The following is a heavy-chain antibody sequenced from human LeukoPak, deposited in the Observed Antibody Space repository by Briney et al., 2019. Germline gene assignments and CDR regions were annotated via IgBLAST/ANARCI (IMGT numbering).Heavy chain of an antibody. J-gene: IGHJ4*02. Sequence: SETLSLTCTVSGGSISSGGYYWSWIRQHPGKGLEWIGYIYYSGSTYYNPSLKSRVTISVDTSKNQFSLKLSSVTAADTAVYFCARASGDGYNTYYFDYWGQGTLVTVSS. CDR3: ARASGDGYNTYYFDY. CDR2: IYYSGST. D-gene: IGHD5-24*01. V-gene: IGHV4-31*03. CDR1: GGSISSGGYY.